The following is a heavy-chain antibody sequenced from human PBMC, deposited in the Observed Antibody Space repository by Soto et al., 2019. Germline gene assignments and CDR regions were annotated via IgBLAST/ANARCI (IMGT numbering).Heavy chain of an antibody. D-gene: IGHD3-22*01. CDR2: IYYSGST. V-gene: IGHV4-59*01. CDR1: GGSISSYY. Sequence: PSETLSLTCTVSGGSISSYYWSWIRQSPGKGLEWIGYIYYSGSTNYNPSLKSRITISVDTSRNEFSLKLSSVTAADTAVYYCARENNSGYDYYFGFWGQGTQVTVSS. J-gene: IGHJ4*02. CDR3: ARENNSGYDYYFGF.